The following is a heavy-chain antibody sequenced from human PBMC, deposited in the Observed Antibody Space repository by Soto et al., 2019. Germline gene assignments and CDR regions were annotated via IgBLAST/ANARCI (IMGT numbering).Heavy chain of an antibody. D-gene: IGHD3-10*01. CDR2: ISDSSGYT. CDR1: GFTFSDYY. Sequence: SLRLSCAASGFTFSDYYMSWIRQAPGKGLEWVSYISDSSGYTNYADSVKGRFTISRDNAKNSLFLQMNTLRAEDTAVYYCAALYGSGTYLAAIDFWGQGTLVTVSS. J-gene: IGHJ4*02. V-gene: IGHV3-11*06. CDR3: AALYGSGTYLAAIDF.